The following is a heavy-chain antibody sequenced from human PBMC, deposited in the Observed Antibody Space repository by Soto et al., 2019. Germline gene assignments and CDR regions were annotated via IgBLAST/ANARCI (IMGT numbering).Heavy chain of an antibody. D-gene: IGHD5-12*01. CDR2: ITTYNGNT. CDR3: VKEYLGYGHDAFDI. V-gene: IGHV1-18*01. J-gene: IGHJ3*02. Sequence: XSVKVSCKASGYNFVSNGLIWVRQAPGQGLEWMGWITTYNGNTHYAQKFQDRVSLTTDTSTSTAYMELRSLRADDTAVYYCVKEYLGYGHDAFDIWGQGTMVTVSS. CDR1: GYNFVSNG.